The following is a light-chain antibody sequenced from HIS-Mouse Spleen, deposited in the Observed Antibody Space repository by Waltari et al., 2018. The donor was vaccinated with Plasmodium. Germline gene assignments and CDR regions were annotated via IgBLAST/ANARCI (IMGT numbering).Light chain of an antibody. J-gene: IGLJ3*02. CDR2: KDR. V-gene: IGLV3-27*01. CDR3: YSAADNNLV. CDR1: VLAKKY. Sequence: SYELTQPSSVSVSPGQTARITCSGDVLAKKYARWFQQKPGQAPVLVIYKDRWRPSGSPWRFPGSSSGTTVTLTISGAQVEDEADYYCYSAADNNLVFGGGTKLTVL.